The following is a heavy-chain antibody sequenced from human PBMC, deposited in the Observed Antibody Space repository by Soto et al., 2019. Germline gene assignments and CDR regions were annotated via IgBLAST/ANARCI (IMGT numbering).Heavy chain of an antibody. V-gene: IGHV1-18*01. CDR3: ARDPYHVLMVNAPHPYGMVV. CDR2: ISTYNGNT. CDR1: GYTFTTYD. J-gene: IGHJ6*02. D-gene: IGHD2-8*01. Sequence: GASVKVSCKASGYTFTTYDISWVRQAPGQGLEWMGRISTYNGNTNYPQSLQGRLTLTTDTSTTTAYMELRSLRSDDTAVYYCARDPYHVLMVNAPHPYGMVVWGQGTTVTVFS.